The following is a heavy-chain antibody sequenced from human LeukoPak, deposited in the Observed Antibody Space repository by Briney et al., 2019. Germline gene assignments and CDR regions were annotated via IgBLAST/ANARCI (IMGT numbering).Heavy chain of an antibody. CDR2: ITSRGEST. V-gene: IGHV3-23*01. CDR3: ARDRPNYYGSDGHYYRRDGDY. Sequence: GGSLRLSCAASGFTFSSYAMSWVRQAPGKGLQWVSSITSRGESTWYVDSVKGRFPITRDNSENTLYLQMHSLRAEDTAVYYCARDRPNYYGSDGHYYRRDGDYWGRGTLVSVSS. D-gene: IGHD3-22*01. J-gene: IGHJ4*02. CDR1: GFTFSSYA.